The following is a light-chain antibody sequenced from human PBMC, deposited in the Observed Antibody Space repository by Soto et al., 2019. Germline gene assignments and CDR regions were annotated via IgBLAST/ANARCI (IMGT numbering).Light chain of an antibody. CDR2: RAS. Sequence: EIVMTQSPATLSVSPGEGATLSCRASQSVSSNLAWYQQKPGQAPRLLIYRASTRATGFPARFSGSGSGAEFTLIISSLQSEDFAVYYCQQYNSWPFTFGLGTKLEIK. V-gene: IGKV3-15*01. CDR1: QSVSSN. J-gene: IGKJ2*01. CDR3: QQYNSWPFT.